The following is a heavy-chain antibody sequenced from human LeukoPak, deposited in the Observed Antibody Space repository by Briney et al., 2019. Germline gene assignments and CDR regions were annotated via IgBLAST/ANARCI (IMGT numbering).Heavy chain of an antibody. CDR3: AREPKSGAF. CDR1: GFTFSSYS. CDR2: ISATTSYI. Sequence: GGSLRLSCAASGFTFSSYSMNWVHQAPGKGLEWVSSISATTSYIFYADSVKGRFTISRDNAKNSLYLQMSSLRAEDTAVYYCAREPKSGAFWGQGTLVTVSS. J-gene: IGHJ4*02. D-gene: IGHD1-26*01. V-gene: IGHV3-21*01.